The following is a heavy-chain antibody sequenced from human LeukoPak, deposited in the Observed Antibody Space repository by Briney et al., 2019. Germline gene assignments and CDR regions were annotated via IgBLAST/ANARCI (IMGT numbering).Heavy chain of an antibody. Sequence: PSETLSLTCTVSGYSISSGYYWGWIRQPPGKGLEWIGSIYHSGSTYYNPSLKSRVTISVDTSKSQFSLKLSSVTAADTAVYYCARRGYYYDSSGYWGAFDIWGQGTMVTVSS. CDR2: IYHSGST. CDR3: ARRGYYYDSSGYWGAFDI. J-gene: IGHJ3*02. V-gene: IGHV4-38-2*02. D-gene: IGHD3-22*01. CDR1: GYSISSGYY.